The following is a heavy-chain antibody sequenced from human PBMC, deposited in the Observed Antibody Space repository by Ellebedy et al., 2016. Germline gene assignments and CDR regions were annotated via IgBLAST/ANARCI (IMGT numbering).Heavy chain of an antibody. V-gene: IGHV3-33*01. CDR1: GFSFSSYG. Sequence: GGSLRLXXAASGFSFSSYGMHWVRQAPGKGLEWVAGIWLDGSKKYYVESAKGRFTISRDNSENTLYLQMSSLRGEDTAVYYCARESLIYCSERSCSFDYWGQGTLVTVSS. CDR2: IWLDGSKK. D-gene: IGHD2-15*01. J-gene: IGHJ4*02. CDR3: ARESLIYCSERSCSFDY.